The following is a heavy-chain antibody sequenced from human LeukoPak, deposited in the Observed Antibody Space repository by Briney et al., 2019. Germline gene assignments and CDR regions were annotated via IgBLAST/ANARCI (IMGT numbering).Heavy chain of an antibody. CDR2: IYYSGST. Sequence: SETLSLTCTVSGGSISSSSYYWGWIRQPPGKGLEWIGSIYYSGSTYYNPSLKSRVTISVDTSKNQFSLKLSSVTAADTAVYYCARGLRLGAFDIWGQGTMVTVSS. CDR1: GGSISSSSYY. D-gene: IGHD5-12*01. J-gene: IGHJ3*02. V-gene: IGHV4-39*07. CDR3: ARGLRLGAFDI.